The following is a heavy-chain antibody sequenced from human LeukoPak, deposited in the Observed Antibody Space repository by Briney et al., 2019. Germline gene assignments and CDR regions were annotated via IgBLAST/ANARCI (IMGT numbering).Heavy chain of an antibody. V-gene: IGHV4-59*01. D-gene: IGHD6-13*01. CDR1: GGSIRSYY. J-gene: IGHJ2*01. Sequence: SETLSLTCTVSGGSIRSYYWSWIRQPPGKGLEWIAYIYYSGSTNYNPSLKSRVTISVDTSKNQFSLKLSSVTAADTAAYYSNSYDYWYFDLWGRGTLVTVSS. CDR2: IYYSGST. CDR3: NSYDYWYFDL.